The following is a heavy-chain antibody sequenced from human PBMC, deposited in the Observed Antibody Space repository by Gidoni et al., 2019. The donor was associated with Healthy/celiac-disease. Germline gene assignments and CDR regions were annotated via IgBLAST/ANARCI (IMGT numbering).Heavy chain of an antibody. D-gene: IGHD4-17*01. CDR2: ISSSSSYT. V-gene: IGHV3-11*06. Sequence: QVQLVESGGGLVKPGGSLRLSCAASGFPFSDYYMSWIRQAPGKGLELVSYISSSSSYTNYADSVKGRFTISRDNAKNSLYLQMNSLRAEDTAVYYCARGASTVNPYYFDYWGQGTLVTVSS. CDR1: GFPFSDYY. CDR3: ARGASTVNPYYFDY. J-gene: IGHJ4*02.